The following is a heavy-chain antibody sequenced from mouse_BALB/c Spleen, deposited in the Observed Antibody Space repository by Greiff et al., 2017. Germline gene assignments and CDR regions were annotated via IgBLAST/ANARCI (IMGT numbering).Heavy chain of an antibody. D-gene: IGHD1-1*01. J-gene: IGHJ4*01. V-gene: IGHV1S81*02. Sequence: VQLQQPGAELVKPGASVKLSCKASGYTFTSYWMHWVKQRPGQGLEWIGEINPSNGRTNYTEKFKSKATLTVDKSSSTAYMQLSSLTSEDSAVYYCARSPYGSSYAMDYWGQGTSVTVSS. CDR1: GYTFTSYW. CDR2: INPSNGRT. CDR3: ARSPYGSSYAMDY.